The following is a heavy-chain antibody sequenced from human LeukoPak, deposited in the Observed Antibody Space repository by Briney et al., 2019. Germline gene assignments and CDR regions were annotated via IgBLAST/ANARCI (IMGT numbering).Heavy chain of an antibody. V-gene: IGHV1-24*01. Sequence: GASVKVSCKVSGYTLTELSMHWVRQAPGKGLEWMGGFDPEDGETIYAQKFQGRVTMTEDTSTDTAYMELSSLRSEDTAVYYCATAEPIVVVPAALFDYWGQGTLVTVSS. CDR2: FDPEDGET. CDR3: ATAEPIVVVPAALFDY. J-gene: IGHJ4*02. D-gene: IGHD2-2*01. CDR1: GYTLTELS.